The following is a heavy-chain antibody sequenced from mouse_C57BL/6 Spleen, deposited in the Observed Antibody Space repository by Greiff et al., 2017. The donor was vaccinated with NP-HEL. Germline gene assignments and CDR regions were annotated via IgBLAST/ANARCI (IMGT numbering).Heavy chain of an antibody. D-gene: IGHD2-5*01. CDR2: IYPGDGDT. CDR1: GYAFSSSW. J-gene: IGHJ2*01. CDR3: AREGAYYSNLYYFDY. V-gene: IGHV1-82*01. Sequence: VQLHQSGPELVKPGASVKISCKASGYAFSSSWMNWVKQRPGKGLEWIGRIYPGDGDTNYNGKFKGKATLTADKSSSTAYMQLSSLTSEDSAVYFCAREGAYYSNLYYFDYWGQGTTLTVSS.